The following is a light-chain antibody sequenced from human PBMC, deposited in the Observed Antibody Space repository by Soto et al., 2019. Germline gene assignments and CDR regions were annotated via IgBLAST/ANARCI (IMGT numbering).Light chain of an antibody. J-gene: IGKJ1*01. CDR1: QSVSSSY. CDR2: GAS. Sequence: EIVLTQSPGTLSLSPGERATLSCRSSQSVSSSYLAWYQQKPGQAPRLLIYGASSRATGIPDRFSGSGSGTDFTLTIGRLEPEDFAVYYCQQYGSLSWTFGQGTKVDIK. V-gene: IGKV3-20*01. CDR3: QQYGSLSWT.